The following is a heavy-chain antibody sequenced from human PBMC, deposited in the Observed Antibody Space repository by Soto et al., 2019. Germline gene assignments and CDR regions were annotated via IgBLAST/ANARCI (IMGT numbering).Heavy chain of an antibody. V-gene: IGHV4-30-4*01. Sequence: SETLSLTCTVSGSSISSGDYYWSWIRQPPGKGLEWIGYIYYSGSTYYNPSLKSRVIISVDTSKNQFSLKLSSVTAADTAVYYCARDSGYELNWFDPWGQGTLVTSPQ. D-gene: IGHD5-12*01. CDR3: ARDSGYELNWFDP. CDR2: IYYSGST. J-gene: IGHJ5*02. CDR1: GSSISSGDYY.